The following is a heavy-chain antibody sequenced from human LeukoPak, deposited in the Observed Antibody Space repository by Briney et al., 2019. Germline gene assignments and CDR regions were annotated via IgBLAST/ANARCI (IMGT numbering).Heavy chain of an antibody. V-gene: IGHV4-39*02. Sequence: SETLSLTCTVSGGSISSYYWGWIRQPPGKGLEWIGSIYYSGSTYYNPSLKSRVTISVDTSKNKFSLNLTSVTAADTAVYYCARDFYDPDAFDIWGQGTMVTVSS. CDR3: ARDFYDPDAFDI. CDR2: IYYSGST. J-gene: IGHJ3*02. CDR1: GGSISSYY. D-gene: IGHD3-16*01.